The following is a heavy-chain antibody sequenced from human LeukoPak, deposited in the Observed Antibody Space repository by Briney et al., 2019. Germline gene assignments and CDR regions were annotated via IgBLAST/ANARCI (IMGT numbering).Heavy chain of an antibody. CDR2: IYISGST. CDR3: ARETGGPYGWPDY. D-gene: IGHD6-19*01. CDR1: GGSISSASYY. J-gene: IGHJ4*02. Sequence: SETLSLTCTVSGGSISSASYYWNWIRQPAGKGLEWIGRIYISGSTDYNPSLKSRVTISIDTSKNQFSLKLNSVTAADTAVYYCARETGGPYGWPDYWGQGTLVTVSS. V-gene: IGHV4-61*02.